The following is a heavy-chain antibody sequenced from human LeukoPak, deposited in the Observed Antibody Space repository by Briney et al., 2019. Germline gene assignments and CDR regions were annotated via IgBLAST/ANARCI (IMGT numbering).Heavy chain of an antibody. CDR1: GGSISSYY. J-gene: IGHJ4*02. D-gene: IGHD3-10*01. CDR3: ARAQYGSGSYGIDY. CDR2: IYYSGST. V-gene: IGHV4-59*08. Sequence: SETLSLTCTVSGGSISSYYWSWIRQPPGKGLEWIGYIYYSGSTNYSPSLKSRVTISVDTSKNQFSLKLSSVTAADTAVYYCARAQYGSGSYGIDYWGQGTLVTVSS.